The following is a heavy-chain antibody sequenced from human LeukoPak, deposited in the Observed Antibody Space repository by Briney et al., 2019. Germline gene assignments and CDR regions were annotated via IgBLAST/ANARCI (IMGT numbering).Heavy chain of an antibody. CDR1: GGSISSNW. CDR2: IYHSGST. CDR3: ARRRGCSSTSCSRVGAFDI. J-gene: IGHJ3*02. D-gene: IGHD2-2*01. Sequence: PSETLSLTCVVSGGSISSNWWSWVRQPPGKGLEWIGEIYHSGSTNFNPSLKSRVTISVDKSKKQFSLKLSSVTAADTAVYYCARRRGCSSTSCSRVGAFDIWGQGTMVTVSS. V-gene: IGHV4-4*02.